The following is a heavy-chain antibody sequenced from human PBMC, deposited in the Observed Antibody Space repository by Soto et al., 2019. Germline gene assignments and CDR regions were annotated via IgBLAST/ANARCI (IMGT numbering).Heavy chain of an antibody. J-gene: IGHJ4*02. D-gene: IGHD6-6*01. CDR1: GGSFTNPA. Sequence: EASVKVSCNASGGSFTNPAIKWVRQAPGQGFQWMGGIIPIFGKSHSAQKFQDRLTLSADTSTGTAYRDLSSLQSEDTDIYYCAKARQDGLTGSYYFDAWGPGTIVTFSS. CDR2: IIPIFGKS. CDR3: AKARQDGLTGSYYFDA. V-gene: IGHV1-69*06.